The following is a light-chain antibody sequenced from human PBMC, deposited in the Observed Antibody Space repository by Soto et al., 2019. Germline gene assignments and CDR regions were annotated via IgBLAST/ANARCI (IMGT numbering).Light chain of an antibody. J-gene: IGKJ4*01. CDR2: LAT. V-gene: IGKV2-28*01. Sequence: LAWYQQKPGQSPQLLISLATNRASGVPDRFSGSGSGTDFTLKISRVEAEDVGVYYCMQALQTPFTFGGGTKVDIK. CDR3: MQALQTPFT.